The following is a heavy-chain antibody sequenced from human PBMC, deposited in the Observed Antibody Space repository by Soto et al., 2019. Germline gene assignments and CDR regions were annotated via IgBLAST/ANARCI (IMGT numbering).Heavy chain of an antibody. CDR1: GYTFTSYD. Sequence: QVQLVQSGAEVKKPGASVKVSCKASGYTFTSYDINWVRQATGQGLEWMGWMNPNSGNTGYAQKFQGRVTMTRNTSISTAYMELSSLRSEDTAVYYCARGGPITDYGDYGDDDAFDIWGQGTMVTVSS. J-gene: IGHJ3*02. D-gene: IGHD4-17*01. CDR3: ARGGPITDYGDYGDDDAFDI. V-gene: IGHV1-8*01. CDR2: MNPNSGNT.